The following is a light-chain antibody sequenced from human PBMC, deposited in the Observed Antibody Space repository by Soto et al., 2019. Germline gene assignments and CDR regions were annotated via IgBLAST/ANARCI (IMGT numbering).Light chain of an antibody. CDR3: ATWDDSLNGQV. V-gene: IGLV1-44*01. J-gene: IGLJ3*02. CDR1: TSKIGSNT. Sequence: QSVLTQPPSASGTPGQRVTLSCSGSTSKIGSNTINWYQQLPGTAPKLLIYSNNQRHAGVPDRFSVSKSGTSSSLAISGLQSEDDAYYYWATWDDSLNGQVLGGGTKLTVL. CDR2: SNN.